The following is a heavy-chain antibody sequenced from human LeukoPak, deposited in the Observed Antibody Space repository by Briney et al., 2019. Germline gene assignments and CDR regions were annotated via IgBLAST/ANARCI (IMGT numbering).Heavy chain of an antibody. CDR3: GQPPVAADPVGIAGVRRGYLNY. Sequence: PSETLSLTCAVYGGSFSGYYWSWIRQPPGKGLEWIAEINHSGSTNYNPSLKSRVTLSVDTSKNQFSLKLTSVTAADTAVYARGQPPVAADPVGIAGVRRGYLNYWGQGTLVTVSS. D-gene: IGHD6-13*01. CDR1: GGSFSGYY. J-gene: IGHJ4*02. V-gene: IGHV4-34*01. CDR2: INHSGST.